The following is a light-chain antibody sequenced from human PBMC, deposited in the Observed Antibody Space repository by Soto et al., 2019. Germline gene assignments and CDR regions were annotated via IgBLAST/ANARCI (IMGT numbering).Light chain of an antibody. J-gene: IGKJ1*01. CDR3: QQNGNSPQT. V-gene: IGKV3-20*01. CDR2: GAS. CDR1: QSVNSSY. Sequence: EIELTQSPGTLFVSPGERVTLSCRASQSVNSSYLTWYQHKPGQAPWLIIYGASTRPTGIPERFSGSGSGTDFTLTIARLEPGDFAMYYCQQNGNSPQTFGQGTKVDI.